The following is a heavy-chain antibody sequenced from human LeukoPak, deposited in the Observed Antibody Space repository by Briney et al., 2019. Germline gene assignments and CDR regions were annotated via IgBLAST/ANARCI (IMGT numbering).Heavy chain of an antibody. V-gene: IGHV3-23*01. CDR3: AKAQTHYYYGMDV. CDR1: GFIFSNYA. CDR2: ISGSGGST. J-gene: IGHJ6*02. Sequence: GGSLRLSCAASGFIFSNYAMSWVRQAPEKGLEWVSGISGSGGSTYSADSVKGRFTISRDNSKNTLYLQTNSLRAEDTAVYYCAKAQTHYYYGMDVWGQGTTVTVSS.